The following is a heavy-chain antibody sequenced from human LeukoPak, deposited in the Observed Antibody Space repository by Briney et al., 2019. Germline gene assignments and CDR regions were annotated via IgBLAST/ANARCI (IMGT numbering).Heavy chain of an antibody. Sequence: GASVKVSCKASGYTFTSYYMHWVRQAPGQGLEWMGWINPNSGGTNYAQKFQGRVTMTRDTSISTAYMELSRLRSDDTAVYYCARQAKYQLLSSNDYWGQGTLVTVSS. V-gene: IGHV1-2*02. CDR1: GYTFTSYY. CDR3: ARQAKYQLLSSNDY. D-gene: IGHD2-2*01. J-gene: IGHJ4*02. CDR2: INPNSGGT.